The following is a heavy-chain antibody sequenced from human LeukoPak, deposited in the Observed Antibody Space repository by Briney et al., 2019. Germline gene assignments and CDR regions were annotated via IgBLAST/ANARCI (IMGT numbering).Heavy chain of an antibody. CDR3: ARCTSGCNYYYYMDV. Sequence: SETLSLTCTVSGGSISSHYWSWIRQPPGKGLEWIGYIYYTGSTNYNPSLKSRVTISVDTSKNQFSLKLSSVTAADTAVYYCARCTSGCNYYYYMDVWGKGTTVTVSS. V-gene: IGHV4-59*11. D-gene: IGHD1-26*01. CDR2: IYYTGST. J-gene: IGHJ6*03. CDR1: GGSISSHY.